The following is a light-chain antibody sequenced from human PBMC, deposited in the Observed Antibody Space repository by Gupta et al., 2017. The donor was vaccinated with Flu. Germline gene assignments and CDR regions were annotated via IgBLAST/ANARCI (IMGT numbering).Light chain of an antibody. CDR2: RNN. CDR1: SSNIGSNY. CDR3: AAWDDSPSGVV. J-gene: IGLJ2*01. Sequence: QSVLSQPPSASGTPGQRVTISSSGSSSNIGSNYVYWYQQLPGRAPKLLMYRNNQRPPGVPDRFSGSKSGTAASLAISELRSDDEADYYCAAWDDSPSGVVFGGGTKLTAL. V-gene: IGLV1-47*01.